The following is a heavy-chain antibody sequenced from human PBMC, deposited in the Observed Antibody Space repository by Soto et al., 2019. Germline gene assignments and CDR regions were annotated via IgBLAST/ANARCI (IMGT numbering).Heavy chain of an antibody. D-gene: IGHD2-21*02. J-gene: IGHJ4*02. CDR3: ATEGLWGADCYFFEY. Sequence: EVQLVETGGGSVQPGGSLRLSCAASGFTLRNYEMNWVRQAPGKRLEWVSKISGSNNNIYYADSVKGRFTISRDNANNSLYLQMNSLRAEDTAIYYCATEGLWGADCYFFEYWGQGTLVTVSS. CDR1: GFTLRNYE. V-gene: IGHV3-48*03. CDR2: ISGSNNNI.